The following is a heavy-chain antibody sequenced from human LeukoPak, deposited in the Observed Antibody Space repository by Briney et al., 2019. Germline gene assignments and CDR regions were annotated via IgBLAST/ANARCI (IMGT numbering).Heavy chain of an antibody. J-gene: IGHJ4*02. CDR3: ARVLRIWQWLVFYPFGY. CDR1: GFTFSSYA. CDR2: ISYDGSNK. Sequence: PGGSLRLSCAASGFTFSSYAMHWVRQAPGKGLEWVAVISYDGSNKYYADSEKGRFTISRDNSKNTLYLQMNSLRAEDTAVYYCARVLRIWQWLVFYPFGYWGQGTLVTVSS. D-gene: IGHD6-19*01. V-gene: IGHV3-30-3*01.